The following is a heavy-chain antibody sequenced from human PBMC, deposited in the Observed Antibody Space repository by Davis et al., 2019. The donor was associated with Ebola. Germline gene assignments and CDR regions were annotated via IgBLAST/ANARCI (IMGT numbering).Heavy chain of an antibody. CDR3: ARGGYNWGY. J-gene: IGHJ4*02. CDR1: GFTFSSFW. CDR2: IKQDGSEK. D-gene: IGHD5-24*01. V-gene: IGHV3-7*01. Sequence: ESLKISCAASGFTFSSFWMSWVRQAPGKGLEWVANIKQDGSEKYYVDSVKGRFTISRDNAKNSLYLQMNSLRAEDTAVYYCARGGYNWGYWGQGTLVTVSS.